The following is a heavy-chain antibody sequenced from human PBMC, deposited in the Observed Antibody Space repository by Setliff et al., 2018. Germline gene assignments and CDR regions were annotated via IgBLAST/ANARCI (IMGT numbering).Heavy chain of an antibody. D-gene: IGHD4-4*01. J-gene: IGHJ5*02. CDR1: GYTFSDYG. Sequence: GASVKVSCKASGYTFSDYGITWVRQAPGQGLEWMGWISAYNGKAYYAQKLQDRATMTTDTSTGTAYLELRSLRSEDTALYYCARGHEYSNYVYSWFGPWGRGTLVTVSS. V-gene: IGHV1-18*01. CDR3: ARGHEYSNYVYSWFGP. CDR2: ISAYNGKA.